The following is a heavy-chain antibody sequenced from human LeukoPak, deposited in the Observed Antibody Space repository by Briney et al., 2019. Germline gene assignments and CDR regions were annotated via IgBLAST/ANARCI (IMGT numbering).Heavy chain of an antibody. J-gene: IGHJ4*02. Sequence: PGGSLRLSCAASGFTFSDYNMNWVRQVPGKGLESVSYMSRSGDIIYYADSVKGRFTIPRDNAKNSLYLQMNSLRAEDTAVYYCARDVYYGSGSPRLDYWGQGTLVTVSS. D-gene: IGHD3-10*01. V-gene: IGHV3-48*01. CDR2: MSRSGDII. CDR3: ARDVYYGSGSPRLDY. CDR1: GFTFSDYN.